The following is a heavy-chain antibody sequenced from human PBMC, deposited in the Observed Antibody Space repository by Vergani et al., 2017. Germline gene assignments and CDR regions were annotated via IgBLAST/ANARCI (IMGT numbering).Heavy chain of an antibody. CDR1: GGTFSSYA. D-gene: IGHD2-2*01. Sequence: QVQLVQSGAEVKKPGSSVKVSCKASGGTFSSYAISWVRQAPGQGLEWMGGIIPIFGIANYAQKSQGRVTITADKSTSTAYMELSSLRSEDTAVYYCARDSPSTSSHYYGMDVWGQGTTVTVSS. V-gene: IGHV1-69*17. CDR2: IIPIFGIA. J-gene: IGHJ6*02. CDR3: ARDSPSTSSHYYGMDV.